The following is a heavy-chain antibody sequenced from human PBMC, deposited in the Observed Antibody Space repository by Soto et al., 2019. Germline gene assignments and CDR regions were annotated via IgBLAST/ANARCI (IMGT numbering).Heavy chain of an antibody. CDR1: GFTFSSYG. CDR2: ISYDGSNK. D-gene: IGHD2-15*01. V-gene: IGHV3-30*18. Sequence: LRLSCAASGFTFSSYGMHWVRQAPGKGLEWVAVISYDGSNKYYADSVKGRFTISRDNSKNTLYLQMNSLRAEDTAVYYCAKERSSGGSSSVDPWGQGTLVTVSS. J-gene: IGHJ5*02. CDR3: AKERSSGGSSSVDP.